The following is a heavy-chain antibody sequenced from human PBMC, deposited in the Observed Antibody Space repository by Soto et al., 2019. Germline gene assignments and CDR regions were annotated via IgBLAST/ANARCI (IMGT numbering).Heavy chain of an antibody. Sequence: GGSLRLSCAASGFIFSNFWMSWARQAPGKGLEWLTKMNQDGSSISYVDSVRGRFTTSRDNAKNSLFLQMNFLRAEDTAVYYCASAASGRNGFAPWGQGTLVTVSS. CDR3: ASAASGRNGFAP. CDR2: MNQDGSSI. D-gene: IGHD6-19*01. V-gene: IGHV3-7*01. J-gene: IGHJ5*02. CDR1: GFIFSNFW.